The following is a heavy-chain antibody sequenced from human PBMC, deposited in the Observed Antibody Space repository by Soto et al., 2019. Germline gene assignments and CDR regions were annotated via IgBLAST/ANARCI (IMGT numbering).Heavy chain of an antibody. CDR3: ARMASAGTLDWFDP. D-gene: IGHD6-13*01. Sequence: KVSCKASGYTFVNFDISWVRQAAGQGLEWLGWMNPGSGQTGYASKFQGRVAMTRDASTGTSHLELSSLTSGDTAVYYCARMASAGTLDWFDPWGQGTLVTVSS. V-gene: IGHV1-8*01. CDR1: GYTFVNFD. CDR2: MNPGSGQT. J-gene: IGHJ5*02.